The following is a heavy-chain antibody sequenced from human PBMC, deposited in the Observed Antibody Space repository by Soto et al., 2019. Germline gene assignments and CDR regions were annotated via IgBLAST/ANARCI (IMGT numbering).Heavy chain of an antibody. CDR2: ISAYNGNT. CDR3: ARLYLRSHRSYYDIPDY. CDR1: GYTFTSYG. J-gene: IGHJ4*02. D-gene: IGHD3-9*01. Sequence: QVQLVQSGAEVKKPGASVKVSCKASGYTFTSYGISWVRQAPGQGLEWMRWISAYNGNTNYAQELQGRVTMTTDTSTSTAYMELRSLRSDDTAVYYCARLYLRSHRSYYDIPDYWGQGTLVTVSS. V-gene: IGHV1-18*01.